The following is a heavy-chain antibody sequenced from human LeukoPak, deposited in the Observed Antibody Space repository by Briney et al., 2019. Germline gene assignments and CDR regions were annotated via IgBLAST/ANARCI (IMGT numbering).Heavy chain of an antibody. D-gene: IGHD1-26*01. J-gene: IGHJ4*02. V-gene: IGHV3-30*18. Sequence: GGSLRLSCAASRFTFSTYGMHWVRQAPGKGLEWVAVIPYDGSYQYYADSVKGRFTISRDNSKNTLYLQMNSLRVEDTAVYYCAKGGPPTGASPRPWDFNYWGQGTLVTVSS. CDR3: AKGGPPTGASPRPWDFNY. CDR2: IPYDGSYQ. CDR1: RFTFSTYG.